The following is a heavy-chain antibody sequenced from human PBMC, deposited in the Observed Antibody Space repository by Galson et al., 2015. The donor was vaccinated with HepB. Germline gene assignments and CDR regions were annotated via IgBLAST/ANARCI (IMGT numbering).Heavy chain of an antibody. CDR3: ATTTRCGGSLEAFDI. CDR2: VYHTGRA. CDR1: GGSISSDYW. J-gene: IGHJ3*02. D-gene: IGHD2-21*01. V-gene: IGHV4-4*01. Sequence: ETLSLTCAVSGGSISSDYWWHWVRQPPGKGLEWIGEVYHTGRANYNPPLKSRVTMSVDESNSQFSLMLTSVTAADTALYFCATTTRCGGSLEAFDIWGQGTMVTVSS.